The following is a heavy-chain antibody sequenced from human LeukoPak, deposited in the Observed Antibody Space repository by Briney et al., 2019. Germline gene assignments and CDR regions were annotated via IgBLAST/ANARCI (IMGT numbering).Heavy chain of an antibody. CDR1: GYTFTSYD. V-gene: IGHV1-8*01. CDR2: MNPNSGNT. Sequence: ASVKVSCTASGYTFTSYDINWVRQATGQGLEWMGWMNPNSGNTGYAQKFQGRVAMTRNTSISTAYMELSSLRPEDTAVYYCARLVKVVVVPAAIIRSYYYGMDVWGQGTTVTVSS. D-gene: IGHD2-2*02. CDR3: ARLVKVVVVPAAIIRSYYYGMDV. J-gene: IGHJ6*02.